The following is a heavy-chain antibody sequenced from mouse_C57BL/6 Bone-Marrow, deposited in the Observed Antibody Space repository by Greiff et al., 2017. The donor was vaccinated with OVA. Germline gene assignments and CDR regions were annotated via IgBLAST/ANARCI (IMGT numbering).Heavy chain of an antibody. CDR3: TRSYSDYGDFDY. CDR1: GYTFTDSE. D-gene: IGHD2-13*01. CDR2: IDPETGGP. V-gene: IGHV1-15*01. J-gene: IGHJ2*01. Sequence: VQLQQSGAELVRPGASVTLSCKASGYTFTDSEMHWVQQTPVHGLEWIGAIDPETGGPAYNQKFKGKAILTADKSSSTAYMELRSLTSEDSAVYYCTRSYSDYGDFDYWGQGTTLTVSA.